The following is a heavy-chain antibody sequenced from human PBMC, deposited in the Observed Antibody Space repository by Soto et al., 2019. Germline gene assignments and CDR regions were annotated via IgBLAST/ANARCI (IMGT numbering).Heavy chain of an antibody. V-gene: IGHV3-15*07. CDR3: TTDTPPSHMVWGVT. D-gene: IGHD3-10*01. CDR1: GFTFSDAW. Sequence: EVQLVESGGGLVKPGGSLRLSCAASGFTFSDAWMNWVRQAPGKGLEWVARIKSKANGGTVDYAAPVKGRFTISRDDSENTLYLQMNSLKIEDTAVYYCTTDTPPSHMVWGVTWGQGTLVTVSS. J-gene: IGHJ5*02. CDR2: IKSKANGGTV.